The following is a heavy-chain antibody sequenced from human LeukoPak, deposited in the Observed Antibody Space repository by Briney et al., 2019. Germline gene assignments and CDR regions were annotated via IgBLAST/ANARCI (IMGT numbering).Heavy chain of an antibody. CDR1: GGSISSGGYY. CDR3: VRAARRGGFDY. D-gene: IGHD6-6*01. CDR2: IYYSGST. Sequence: TSETLSLTCTVSGGSISSGGYYWSWIRQHPGKGLEWIGYIYYSGSTYYNPSLKSRVTISVDTSKNQFSLKLSSVTAADTAVYYCVRAARRGGFDYWGQGTLVTVSS. J-gene: IGHJ4*02. V-gene: IGHV4-31*03.